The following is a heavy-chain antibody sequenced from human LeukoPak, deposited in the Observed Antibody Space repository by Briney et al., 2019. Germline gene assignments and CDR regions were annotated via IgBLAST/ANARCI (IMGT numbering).Heavy chain of an antibody. Sequence: GGSLRLSCAASGFTFSSYGMHWVRQAPGKGLEWVAVISYDGSNKYYADSVKGRFTIFRDNSKNTLYLQMNSLRAEDTAVYYCAKPYCSGTSCHLDWHYFDYWGQGTLVTVSS. D-gene: IGHD2-2*01. J-gene: IGHJ4*02. CDR3: AKPYCSGTSCHLDWHYFDY. CDR1: GFTFSSYG. V-gene: IGHV3-30*18. CDR2: ISYDGSNK.